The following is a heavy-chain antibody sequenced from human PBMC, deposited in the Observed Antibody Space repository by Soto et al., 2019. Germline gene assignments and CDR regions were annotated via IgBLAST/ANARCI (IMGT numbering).Heavy chain of an antibody. J-gene: IGHJ4*02. CDR1: GFTFSDNS. CDR3: ARQRGGREGDY. Sequence: EVQLVESGGGLVKPGGSLRLSCAASGFTFSDNSMKWVRQAPGRGLEWVSSISSTSSYIFYADSVKGRFTISRDNAKKSLYLQMNSLRGEDTAIYYCARQRGGREGDYWGQGTLVLVSS. D-gene: IGHD1-26*01. CDR2: ISSTSSYI. V-gene: IGHV3-21*01.